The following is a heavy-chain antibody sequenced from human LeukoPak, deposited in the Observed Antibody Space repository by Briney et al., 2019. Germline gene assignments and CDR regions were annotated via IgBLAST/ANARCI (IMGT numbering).Heavy chain of an antibody. V-gene: IGHV4-34*01. CDR1: GVSFNDYY. CDR3: TRMTTGHDY. D-gene: IGHD4-17*01. CDR2: INHSGYT. Sequence: SETLSLTCAVSGVSFNDYYWSWVRQTPGRRLEWSGEINHSGYTNDSPSLKSRVTLSIDTSRKQFSLNLRSVTVADTGIYYCTRMTTGHDYRGQGSLVTVSS. J-gene: IGHJ4*02.